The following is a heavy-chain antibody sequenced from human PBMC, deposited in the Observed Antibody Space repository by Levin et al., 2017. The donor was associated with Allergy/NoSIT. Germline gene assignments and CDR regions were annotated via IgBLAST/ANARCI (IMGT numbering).Heavy chain of an antibody. V-gene: IGHV3-21*06. CDR2: ISGSGKHI. CDR3: VTDPGSSPAPAFDY. D-gene: IGHD6-6*01. Sequence: TGGSLRLSCTASGFSFIYYRMNWVRQAPGKGLEWVSSISGSGKHIDYADSLKGRFTISRDNAKSSLFLQMNSLRAEDTAVYYCVTDPGSSPAPAFDYWGQGTVVTVSS. J-gene: IGHJ4*02. CDR1: GFSFIYYR.